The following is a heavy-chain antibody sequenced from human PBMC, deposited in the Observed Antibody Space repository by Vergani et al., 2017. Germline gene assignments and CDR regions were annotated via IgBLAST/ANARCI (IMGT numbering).Heavy chain of an antibody. CDR1: GFTFSSYS. V-gene: IGHV3-21*01. CDR2: ISSSSSSI. CDR3: ARSTDMAGMDV. D-gene: IGHD5-24*01. Sequence: ELQLVESGGGLVKPGGSLRLSCAASGFTFSSYSMNWVRQSQGKGLEWVSSISSSSSSIYYADSVKGRFTISRDNAKNSLYLQMNSLRAEDTAVYYCARSTDMAGMDVWGQGTTVTVSS. J-gene: IGHJ6*02.